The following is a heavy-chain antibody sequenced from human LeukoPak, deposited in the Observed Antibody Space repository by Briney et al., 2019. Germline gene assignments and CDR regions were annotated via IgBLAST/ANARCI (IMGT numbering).Heavy chain of an antibody. J-gene: IGHJ4*02. Sequence: QPGRSLRLSCAASGFTFSKYVMHWVRQAPGKGLEWLATISYDGSNKYYADSVKGRFTISRDNSKNTLYLQMSSLKTDDTAVYYCARDGPAVIFFGYFWGQGTLVTVSS. CDR3: ARDGPAVIFFGYF. D-gene: IGHD2-21*01. CDR1: GFTFSKYV. V-gene: IGHV3-30*03. CDR2: ISYDGSNK.